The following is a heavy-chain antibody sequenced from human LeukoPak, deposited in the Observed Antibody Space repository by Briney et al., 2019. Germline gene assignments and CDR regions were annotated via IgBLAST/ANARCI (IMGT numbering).Heavy chain of an antibody. CDR1: GFTFSTYA. Sequence: GGSLRLSCAASGFTFSTYAMSWVRQAPGKGLEWVSSISNSGSAYYADSVKGQFTISRDNSKNTLYLQMNSLRAEDTAVYYCAKFAGGRTAGYYFDYWGQGTLVTVSS. V-gene: IGHV3-23*01. D-gene: IGHD3-16*01. CDR3: AKFAGGRTAGYYFDY. J-gene: IGHJ4*02. CDR2: ISNSGSA.